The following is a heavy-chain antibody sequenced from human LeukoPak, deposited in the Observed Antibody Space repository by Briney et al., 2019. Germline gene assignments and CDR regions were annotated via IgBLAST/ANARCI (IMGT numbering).Heavy chain of an antibody. D-gene: IGHD3-10*01. CDR1: GFTFSNYW. CDR3: ARDRASVIRGVIIPPVGRYFDS. CDR2: INIDDSYI. J-gene: IGHJ4*02. V-gene: IGHV3-21*01. Sequence: GGSLRLSCAASGFTFSNYWMNWVRQAPGKGLEWVSSINIDDSYIYYTDLVNGRFTISRDNAKNSLYLQMSSLRAEDTAMYYCARDRASVIRGVIIPPVGRYFDSWGQGTLVIVSS.